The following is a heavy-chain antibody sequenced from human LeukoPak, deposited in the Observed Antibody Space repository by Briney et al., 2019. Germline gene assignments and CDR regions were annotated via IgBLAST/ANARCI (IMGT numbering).Heavy chain of an antibody. CDR1: GYTFTGYY. Sequence: ASVKVSCKASGYTFTGYYMHWVRQAPGQGLEWMGWINPKSGGTNYEQKFQGRVIMTRDTSISTAYMELSSLRSDDTAVYYCARHMTTANNWFDHWGQGTLVTVSS. CDR2: INPKSGGT. V-gene: IGHV1-2*02. J-gene: IGHJ5*02. CDR3: ARHMTTANNWFDH. D-gene: IGHD1-1*01.